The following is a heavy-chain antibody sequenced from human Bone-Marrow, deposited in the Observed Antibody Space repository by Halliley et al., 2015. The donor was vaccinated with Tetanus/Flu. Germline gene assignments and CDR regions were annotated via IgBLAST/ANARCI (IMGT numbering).Heavy chain of an antibody. V-gene: IGHV3-33*01. CDR1: GFTFSNYG. Sequence: SLRLSCAASGFTFSNYGIHWVRQAPGKGLEWVAVIWYDGSNEYYADSVKGRFTISRDNSKNTLYLQMNSLRAEDTAVYYCARDYGPTPRARFDYWGQGTLVSVSS. J-gene: IGHJ4*02. CDR3: ARDYGPTPRARFDY. D-gene: IGHD3-10*01. CDR2: IWYDGSNE.